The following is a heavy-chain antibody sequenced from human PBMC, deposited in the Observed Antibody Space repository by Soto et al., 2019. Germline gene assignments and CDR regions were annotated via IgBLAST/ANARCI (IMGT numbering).Heavy chain of an antibody. CDR2: IYYSGST. D-gene: IGHD3-10*01. CDR3: ARASLQYGSGGYPIDY. V-gene: IGHV4-59*01. CDR1: GGSISSSY. J-gene: IGHJ4*02. Sequence: SETLSLTCTVSGGSISSSYWSWIRQPPGKGLEWIGYIYYSGSTNYNPSLKSRVTISVDTSKNQFSLKLSSVTAADTAVYYCARASLQYGSGGYPIDYWGQGTLVTVS.